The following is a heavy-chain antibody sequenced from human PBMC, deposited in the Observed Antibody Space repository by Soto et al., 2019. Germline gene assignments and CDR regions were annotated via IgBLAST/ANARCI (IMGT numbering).Heavy chain of an antibody. V-gene: IGHV3-30-3*01. D-gene: IGHD3-22*01. CDR1: GFTFSSYA. CDR2: ISYDGSNK. Sequence: HPGGSLRLSCAASGFTFSSYAMHWVRQAPGKGLEWVAVISYDGSNKYYADSVKGRFTISRDNSKNTLYLQMNSLRAEDTAVYYXARDRGQRDSSGSNWFDPWGKGTLVTVSS. J-gene: IGHJ5*02. CDR3: ARDRGQRDSSGSNWFDP.